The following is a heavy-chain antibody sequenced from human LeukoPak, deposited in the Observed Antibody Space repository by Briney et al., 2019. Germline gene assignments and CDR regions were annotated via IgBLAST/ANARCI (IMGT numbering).Heavy chain of an antibody. J-gene: IGHJ4*02. CDR3: AKGGWEVLDY. CDR1: GFTFSSYA. V-gene: IGHV3-23*01. D-gene: IGHD1-26*01. Sequence: GGSLRLSCAASGFTFSSYAMSWVRQAPGEGLEWVSTISTTDTSTYYADSVRGRFTISTDNSTSTLYLQMNSLRAEDTAIYYCAKGGWEVLDYWGQGTLVTVSS. CDR2: ISTTDTST.